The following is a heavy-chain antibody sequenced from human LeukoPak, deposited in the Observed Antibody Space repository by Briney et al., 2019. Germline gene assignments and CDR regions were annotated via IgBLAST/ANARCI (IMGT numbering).Heavy chain of an antibody. D-gene: IGHD2-2*01. Sequence: ASVKVSCKASGYTFTSYGISWVRQAPGQGLEWMGWISAYNGNTNYAQKLQGGVTMTTDTSTSTACMELRSLRSDDTAVYYCARDKSYCGSTSCYGRPLGYWGQGTLVTVSS. V-gene: IGHV1-18*01. CDR1: GYTFTSYG. CDR3: ARDKSYCGSTSCYGRPLGY. J-gene: IGHJ4*02. CDR2: ISAYNGNT.